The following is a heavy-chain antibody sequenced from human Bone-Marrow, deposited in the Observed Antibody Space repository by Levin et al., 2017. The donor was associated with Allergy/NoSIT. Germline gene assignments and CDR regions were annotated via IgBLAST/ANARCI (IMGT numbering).Heavy chain of an antibody. J-gene: IGHJ4*02. D-gene: IGHD1-1*01. CDR2: IRSKAYGGTT. V-gene: IGHV3-49*03. CDR1: GFSFGDNV. Sequence: PGGSLRLSCTTSGFSFGDNVMSWFRQAPGKGLEWVGFIRSKAYGGTTEYAASVRGRFFISRDDSKSIAYLQMNSLKTEDTAVYYCTPAMGGTEGYWGQGTLVSVSS. CDR3: TPAMGGTEGY.